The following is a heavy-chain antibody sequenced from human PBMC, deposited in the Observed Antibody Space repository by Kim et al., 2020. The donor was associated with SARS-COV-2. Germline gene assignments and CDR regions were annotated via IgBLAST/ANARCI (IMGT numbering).Heavy chain of an antibody. CDR1: GFTFSSYS. Sequence: GGSLRLSCAASGFTFSSYSMHWVRQAPGKGLEWVAVISYDGSNKYYADSVKGRFTISRDNSENTLYLHMNSLRPEDTAVYSCVRDFPIAAAGHFDYWGQGTLVTVSS. CDR2: ISYDGSNK. D-gene: IGHD6-13*01. V-gene: IGHV3-30-3*01. J-gene: IGHJ4*02. CDR3: VRDFPIAAAGHFDY.